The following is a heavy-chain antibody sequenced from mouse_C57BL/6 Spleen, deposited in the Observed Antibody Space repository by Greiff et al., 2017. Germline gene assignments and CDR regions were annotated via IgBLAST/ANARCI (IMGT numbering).Heavy chain of an antibody. CDR3: ARMFITTVEDY. Sequence: VQLQQSGPELVKPGASVKMSCKASGYTFTDYNMHWVKQSHGKSLEWIGYINPNNGGTNYNQKFKGKATLTVNKSSSAAYMELRSLTSEDSAVYYCARMFITTVEDYWGQGTTLTFCS. V-gene: IGHV1-22*01. CDR2: INPNNGGT. J-gene: IGHJ2*01. D-gene: IGHD1-1*01. CDR1: GYTFTDYN.